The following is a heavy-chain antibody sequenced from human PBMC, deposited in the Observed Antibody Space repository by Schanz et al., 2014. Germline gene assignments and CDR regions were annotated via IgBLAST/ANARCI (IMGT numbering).Heavy chain of an antibody. Sequence: QVLLVQSGAEVKQPGASVKVSCKASGYTFTGYYIHWVRQAPGQGFEWMGWINPLSGATDYAPTFHGRVSKTRDTSTSTTYMEVTRLVSSDPAVYYCARRGPNCSNNACYHGWFDPWGQGTLVTVSS. V-gene: IGHV1-2*02. J-gene: IGHJ5*02. CDR1: GYTFTGYY. CDR3: ARRGPNCSNNACYHGWFDP. CDR2: INPLSGAT. D-gene: IGHD4-4*01.